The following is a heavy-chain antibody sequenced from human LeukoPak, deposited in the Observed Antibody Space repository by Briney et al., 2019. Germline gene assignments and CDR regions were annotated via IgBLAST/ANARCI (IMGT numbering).Heavy chain of an antibody. CDR3: ARDHPRITIFGVDRNGAFDI. V-gene: IGHV4-59*01. Sequence: SETLSLTCTVSGGSISSYYWSWIRQPPGKGLEWIGYIYYSGSTNYNPSLKSRVTISVDTSKNQFSLKLSSVTAADTAVYYCARDHPRITIFGVDRNGAFDIWGQGTMVTASS. J-gene: IGHJ3*02. D-gene: IGHD3-3*01. CDR1: GGSISSYY. CDR2: IYYSGST.